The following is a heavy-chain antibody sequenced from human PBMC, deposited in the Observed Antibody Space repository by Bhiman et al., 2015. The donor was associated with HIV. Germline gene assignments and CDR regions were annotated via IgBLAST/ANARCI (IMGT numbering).Heavy chain of an antibody. CDR2: MSFDGSSQ. D-gene: IGHD3-10*01. CDR1: GFTFDHFA. V-gene: IGHV3-30-3*01. Sequence: QVQLVESGGGVVQPGGSLRLSCAASGFTFDHFAIHWVRQAPGKSLEWVTFMSFDGSSQDYADSVKGRFTISRDNSKNTLFLQMTNLRPEDTAVYYCVREGRPAHYYHGVGFSPYDAFDLWGQGTMVAVSS. J-gene: IGHJ3*01. CDR3: VREGRPAHYYHGVGFSPYDAFDL.